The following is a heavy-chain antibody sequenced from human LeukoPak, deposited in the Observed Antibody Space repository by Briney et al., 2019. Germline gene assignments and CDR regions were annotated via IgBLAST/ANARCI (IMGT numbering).Heavy chain of an antibody. V-gene: IGHV3-23*01. D-gene: IGHD5-12*01. CDR2: ISGSGGST. CDR1: GFTFSSYA. Sequence: GGSLRLSCAASGFTFSSYAMSWVRQAPGKGLEWVSAISGSGGSTYYADSVKGRFTISRDNAKNSLYLQMNSLRAEDTAVYYCARSDIVATLGLDAFDIWGQGTMVTVSS. CDR3: ARSDIVATLGLDAFDI. J-gene: IGHJ3*02.